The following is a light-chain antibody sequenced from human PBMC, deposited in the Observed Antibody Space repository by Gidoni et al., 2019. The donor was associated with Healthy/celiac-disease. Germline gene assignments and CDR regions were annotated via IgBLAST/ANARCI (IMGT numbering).Light chain of an antibody. CDR1: EDIANY. Sequence: IQMTQSPSSLSASVGHRVTITCQASEDIANYFIWYQQKPGKAPNLLIYESSNLETRVPSRFSGSGSGTDFTFTSSSLQHEDFAKYYCQQNDKLPITFGQGTRLDMK. J-gene: IGKJ5*01. V-gene: IGKV1-33*01. CDR3: QQNDKLPIT. CDR2: ESS.